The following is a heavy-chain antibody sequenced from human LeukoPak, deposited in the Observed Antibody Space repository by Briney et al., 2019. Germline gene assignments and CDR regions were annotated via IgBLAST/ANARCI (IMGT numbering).Heavy chain of an antibody. Sequence: GGSLRLSCAASGLTFSSYAMSWVRQAPGKGLEWVSAISGSGGSTYYADSVKGRFTISRDNSKNTLYLQMNSLRAEDTAVYYCAKGYYLAVAGTLDYWGQGTLVTVSS. D-gene: IGHD6-19*01. V-gene: IGHV3-23*01. CDR3: AKGYYLAVAGTLDY. J-gene: IGHJ4*02. CDR2: ISGSGGST. CDR1: GLTFSSYA.